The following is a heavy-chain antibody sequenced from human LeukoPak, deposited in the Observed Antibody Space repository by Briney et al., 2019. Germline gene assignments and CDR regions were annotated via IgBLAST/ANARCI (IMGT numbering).Heavy chain of an antibody. D-gene: IGHD5-24*01. J-gene: IGHJ4*02. CDR2: IWYDGSNK. Sequence: PGGSLRLSCAASGFTFSNHGMHWVRQAPGKGLKWVAVIWYDGSNKYYGDSVKGRFTISRDNSKNTVYLQMNSLRAEDTAVYYCATTPPGDGYNYGSWWGQGTLVTVSS. CDR1: GFTFSNHG. V-gene: IGHV3-33*01. CDR3: ATTPPGDGYNYGSW.